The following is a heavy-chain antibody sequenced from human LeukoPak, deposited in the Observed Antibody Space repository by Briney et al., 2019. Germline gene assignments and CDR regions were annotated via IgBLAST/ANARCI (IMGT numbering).Heavy chain of an antibody. Sequence: GGSLRLSCAASGFTFSSYAMHWVRQAPGKGLEWGAVISYDGSNKYNADSVKGRFTMSRDNSKNTLYLQMNSLRAEDTAVYYCARDNDLVAAGYYFDYWGQGTLVTVSS. CDR3: ARDNDLVAAGYYFDY. CDR2: ISYDGSNK. J-gene: IGHJ4*02. CDR1: GFTFSSYA. D-gene: IGHD6-13*01. V-gene: IGHV3-30*04.